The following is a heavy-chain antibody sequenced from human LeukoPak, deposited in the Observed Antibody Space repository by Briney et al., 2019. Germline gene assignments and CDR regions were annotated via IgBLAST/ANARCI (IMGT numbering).Heavy chain of an antibody. CDR1: GGSISSYY. J-gene: IGHJ6*02. D-gene: IGHD5-18*01. Sequence: SETQSLTCTVSGGSISSYYWSWIRQPPGKGLEWIGYIYYSGSTNYNPSLKSRVTISVDTSKNQFSLKLSSVTAADTAVYYCARASYSYGSYYYYYGMDVWGQGTTVTVSS. CDR3: ARASYSYGSYYYYYGMDV. V-gene: IGHV4-59*01. CDR2: IYYSGST.